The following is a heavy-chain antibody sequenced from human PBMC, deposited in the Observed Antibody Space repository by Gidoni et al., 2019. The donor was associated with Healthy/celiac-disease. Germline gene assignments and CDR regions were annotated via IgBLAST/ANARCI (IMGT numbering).Heavy chain of an antibody. V-gene: IGHV3-30*18. CDR1: GFTFSSYG. J-gene: IGHJ4*02. Sequence: QVQLVESGGGVVQPGRSLRLPCAASGFTFSSYGMHWVRQAPGKGLEWVAVISDDGSNKYYADSVKGRFTISRDNSKNTLYLQMNSLRAEDTAVYYCAKDRDGYNTPFDYWGQGTLVTVSS. CDR2: ISDDGSNK. D-gene: IGHD5-12*01. CDR3: AKDRDGYNTPFDY.